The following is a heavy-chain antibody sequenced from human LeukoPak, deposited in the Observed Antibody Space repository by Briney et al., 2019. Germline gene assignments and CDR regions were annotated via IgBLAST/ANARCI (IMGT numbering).Heavy chain of an antibody. CDR1: GGTFSSYT. CDR3: AREDFWSGYNY. J-gene: IGHJ4*02. D-gene: IGHD3-3*01. V-gene: IGHV1-69*04. Sequence: SVKVSCKASGGTFSSYTISWVRQAPGQGLEWMGRIIRILGIANCAQKFQGRVTITADKSTSTAYMELSSLRSEDTAVYYCAREDFWSGYNYWGQGTLVTVPS. CDR2: IIRILGIA.